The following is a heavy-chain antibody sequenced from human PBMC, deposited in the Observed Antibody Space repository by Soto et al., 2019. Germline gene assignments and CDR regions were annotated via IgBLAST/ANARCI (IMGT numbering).Heavy chain of an antibody. CDR2: IYQSGST. Sequence: SETLSLTCALSGVSISSDNWWSWGRQPPGKGLEWIGEIYQSGSTNYNPSLKSRVTISVDKSKSQFSLTLTSVTAADSAVYFCARLEGLATISYYFDFWGPGALVTVSS. D-gene: IGHD3-9*01. V-gene: IGHV4-4*02. CDR3: ARLEGLATISYYFDF. CDR1: GVSISSDNW. J-gene: IGHJ4*02.